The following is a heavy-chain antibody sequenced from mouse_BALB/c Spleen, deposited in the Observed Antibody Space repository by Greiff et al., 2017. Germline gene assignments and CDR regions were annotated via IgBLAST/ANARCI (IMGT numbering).Heavy chain of an antibody. D-gene: IGHD3-2*01. CDR2: ISYDGSN. J-gene: IGHJ4*01. CDR1: GYSITSGYY. CDR3: ASEDSSGLYYYAMDY. V-gene: IGHV3-6*02. Sequence: EVKLQESGPGLVKPSQSLSLTCSVTGYSITSGYYWNWIRQFPGNKLEWMGYISYDGSNNYNPSLKNRISITRDTSKNQFFLKLNSVTTEDTATYYCASEDSSGLYYYAMDYWGQGTSVTVSS.